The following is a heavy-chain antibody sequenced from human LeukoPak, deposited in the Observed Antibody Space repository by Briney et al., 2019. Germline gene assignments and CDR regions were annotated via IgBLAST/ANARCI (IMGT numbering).Heavy chain of an antibody. CDR3: AKARGTAAGSFDY. Sequence: GGSLRLSCAVSGFTFSSYAMSWVRQAPGKGLEWVSGISGSGGTTNYADSVKGRFTISRDNPKNTLFLQMNSLRAEDTAVYFCAKARGTAAGSFDYWGQGTPVTVSS. CDR1: GFTFSSYA. V-gene: IGHV3-23*01. CDR2: ISGSGGTT. J-gene: IGHJ4*02. D-gene: IGHD6-13*01.